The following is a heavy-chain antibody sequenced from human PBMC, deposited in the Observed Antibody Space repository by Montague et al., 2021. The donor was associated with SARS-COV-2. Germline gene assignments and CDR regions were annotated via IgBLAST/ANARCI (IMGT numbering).Heavy chain of an antibody. CDR3: ARSRDWYLGN. CDR2: IHIGGTS. Sequence: SETLSLTCTVSGDSISSDGYFWGWIRQPPGKGLEWIASIHIGGTSYLNPSRKSRVTISIDSSKNQFSLNVTSVTAADTAVYFCARSRDWYLGNWGQGTLATVSS. D-gene: IGHD3-9*01. CDR1: GDSISSDGYF. V-gene: IGHV4-39*07. J-gene: IGHJ4*02.